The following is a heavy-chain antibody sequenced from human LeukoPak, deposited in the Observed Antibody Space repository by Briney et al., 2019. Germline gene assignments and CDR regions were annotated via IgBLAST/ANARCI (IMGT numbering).Heavy chain of an antibody. J-gene: IGHJ4*02. D-gene: IGHD5-18*01. CDR3: ARGAWDTAQREPFDY. CDR1: GDSMRSWY. CDR2: IYYSGST. Sequence: PSETLSLTCSVSGDSMRSWYWSWVRQPPGKGLEWIGYIYYSGSTDYNPSLKSRVTMSIDTSKKQFSLELISVTAADTAVYYRARGAWDTAQREPFDYWGQGTLVTVSS. V-gene: IGHV4-59*01.